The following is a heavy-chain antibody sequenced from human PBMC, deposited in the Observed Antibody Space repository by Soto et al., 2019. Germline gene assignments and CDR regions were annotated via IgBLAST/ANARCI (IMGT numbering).Heavy chain of an antibody. Sequence: SETLSLICNVSGGPINRLDYYWTWIRQSPGKGLEWIGYLYFNGGTQYNPSLRTPISMSLDTSKKHFSLKMRSVTGADTAVYYCARGISKYSSWYEPHTWFDAWGQGALVTVSS. CDR3: ARGISKYSSWYEPHTWFDA. J-gene: IGHJ5*02. CDR1: GGPINRLDYY. V-gene: IGHV4-30-4*01. CDR2: LYFNGGT. D-gene: IGHD6-13*01.